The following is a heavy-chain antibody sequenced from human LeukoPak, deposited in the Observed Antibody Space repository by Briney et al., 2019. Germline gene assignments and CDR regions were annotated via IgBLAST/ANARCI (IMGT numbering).Heavy chain of an antibody. CDR3: ARYGTSNLGLHFDH. Sequence: PSETLSLTCTVSGGSISSYYWRWIRQPPGKGLEWVGYIYYSGSTNYNPSLKSRVTISVDTSKNQFSLKLSSVTAADTAVYYCARYGTSNLGLHFDHWGQGTLVTVSS. J-gene: IGHJ4*02. CDR2: IYYSGST. D-gene: IGHD3/OR15-3a*01. CDR1: GGSISSYY. V-gene: IGHV4-59*08.